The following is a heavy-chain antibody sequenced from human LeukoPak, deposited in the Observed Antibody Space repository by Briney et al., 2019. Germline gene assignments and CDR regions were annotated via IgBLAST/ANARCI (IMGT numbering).Heavy chain of an antibody. CDR1: GFTFSRYW. Sequence: GGSLRLSCVASGFTFSRYWMSWVRQAPGKGLEWVANIKEDESDKYYVDSVRGRFTISRDNAKNSLYLQMNSLRAEDTALYYCARFHYDETLYGMDVWGQGTTVTVSS. D-gene: IGHD4-17*01. CDR3: ARFHYDETLYGMDV. J-gene: IGHJ6*02. CDR2: IKEDESDK. V-gene: IGHV3-7*01.